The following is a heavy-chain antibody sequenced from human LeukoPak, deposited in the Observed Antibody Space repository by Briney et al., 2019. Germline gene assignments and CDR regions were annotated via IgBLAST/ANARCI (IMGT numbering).Heavy chain of an antibody. J-gene: IGHJ3*02. CDR3: TRSPRDGYHDAFDI. CDR1: GYSFTTYW. Sequence: GESLKISCKGSGYSFTTYWIAWVRQMPGEGLEWMGIIYPGDSETRYSPSFQGQVTISADKSITTAYLQWGSLKASDTAMYYCTRSPRDGYHDAFDIWGEGTMVTVFS. CDR2: IYPGDSET. V-gene: IGHV5-51*01. D-gene: IGHD5-24*01.